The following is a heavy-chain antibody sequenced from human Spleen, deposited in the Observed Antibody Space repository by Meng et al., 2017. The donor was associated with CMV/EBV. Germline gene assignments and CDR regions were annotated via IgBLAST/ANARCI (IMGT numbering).Heavy chain of an antibody. CDR1: GDSVSNTSAT. J-gene: IGHJ3*01. Sequence: SETLSLTCVVSGDSVSNTSATWNWIRQSPSRGLEWLGRTYYRSQWFNYYAVSVKSRISVSSDASKNQFSLQLNSVTPEDTATYYCARGVDDSSGSTLLAFDFWGQGTMVTVSS. D-gene: IGHD3-22*01. CDR2: TYYRSQWFN. CDR3: ARGVDDSSGSTLLAFDF. V-gene: IGHV6-1*01.